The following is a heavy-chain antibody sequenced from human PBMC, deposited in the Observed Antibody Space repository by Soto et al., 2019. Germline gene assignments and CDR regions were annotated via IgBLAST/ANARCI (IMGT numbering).Heavy chain of an antibody. CDR3: ARHGRFWSGYTAGFDP. J-gene: IGHJ5*02. V-gene: IGHV5-51*01. CDR1: GYSFTSYW. D-gene: IGHD3-3*01. Sequence: GESLKISCKGSGYSFTSYWIGWVRQMPGKGLEGMGIIYPGDSDTRYSPSFQGQVTISPDKSISTAYLQWSSLKASDNAMYYCARHGRFWSGYTAGFDPWGQGTLVTVSS. CDR2: IYPGDSDT.